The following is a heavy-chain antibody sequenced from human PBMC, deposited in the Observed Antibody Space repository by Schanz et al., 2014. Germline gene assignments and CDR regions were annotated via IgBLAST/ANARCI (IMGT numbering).Heavy chain of an antibody. CDR2: ISSASSTI. CDR3: ARAGYDADNWFDP. V-gene: IGHV3-48*01. J-gene: IGHJ5*02. Sequence: EMQLLESGGGLVQPGGSLRLSCAASGFTFSTSAMSWVRQAPGKGLEWVSYISSASSTINYADSVKGRFTISRDNAKNSLFLQMNSLRAEDTAVYYCARAGYDADNWFDPWGQGTLVTVSS. CDR1: GFTFSTSA. D-gene: IGHD2-2*01.